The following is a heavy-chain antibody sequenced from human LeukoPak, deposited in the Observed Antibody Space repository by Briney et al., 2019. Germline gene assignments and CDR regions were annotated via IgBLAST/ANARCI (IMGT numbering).Heavy chain of an antibody. CDR1: GFTFSSYW. CDR2: INSDGSRT. J-gene: IGHJ4*02. D-gene: IGHD5-18*01. CDR3: TRATWDTGNPFDY. V-gene: IGHV3-74*01. Sequence: GGSLRLSCAASGFTFSSYWMLWVRQAPGKGLVWASNINSDGSRTNYADSVRGRFTISRDNAKNTLYLQMNSLRAEDTAVYYCTRATWDTGNPFDYWGQGTLVTVSS.